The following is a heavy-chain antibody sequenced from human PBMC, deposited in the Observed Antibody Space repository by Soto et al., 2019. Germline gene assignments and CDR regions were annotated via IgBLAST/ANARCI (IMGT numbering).Heavy chain of an antibody. CDR1: GDSVSSKSAA. V-gene: IGHV6-1*01. Sequence: PSPTLSLPCGISGDSVSSKSAAWHWIRKSPSRGLEWLGRTYYRSKWTSNYAVSVKSRITINPDTSKKQFYLQLRTVTPDDKAMNSCPRTLHYFVDYCCQGXLVTVSS. CDR3: PRTLHYFVDY. D-gene: IGHD3-10*01. J-gene: IGHJ4*02. CDR2: TYYRSKWTS.